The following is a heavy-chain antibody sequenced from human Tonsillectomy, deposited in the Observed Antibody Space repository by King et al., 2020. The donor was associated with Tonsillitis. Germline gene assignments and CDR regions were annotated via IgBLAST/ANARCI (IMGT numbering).Heavy chain of an antibody. CDR2: MNPNSDNP. D-gene: IGHD3-10*01. V-gene: IGHV1-8*01. J-gene: IGHJ5*02. CDR1: GYTFTSYD. Sequence: VQLVESGAEVKKPGASVKVSCKASGYTFTSYDINWVRQATGQGLEWMGWMNPNSDNPGYAQKFQGRVTMNRNTSISTAYMELGCLRSEDTAVYYCVAGSGSYYWGGFDPWGQGTLVTVSS. CDR3: VAGSGSYYWGGFDP.